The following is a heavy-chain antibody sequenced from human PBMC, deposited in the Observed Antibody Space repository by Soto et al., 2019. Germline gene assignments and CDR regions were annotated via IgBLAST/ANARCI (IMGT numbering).Heavy chain of an antibody. CDR1: GFTFSSYA. D-gene: IGHD3-10*01. Sequence: GGSLRLSCAASGFTFSSYAMSWVRQAPGKGLEWVSAISGSGGSTYYADSVKGRFTISRDNSKNTLYLQMNSLRAEDTAVYYCAKAVGLDGSGSYYMADYYYYMDVWGKGTTVTVSS. V-gene: IGHV3-23*01. CDR2: ISGSGGST. CDR3: AKAVGLDGSGSYYMADYYYYMDV. J-gene: IGHJ6*03.